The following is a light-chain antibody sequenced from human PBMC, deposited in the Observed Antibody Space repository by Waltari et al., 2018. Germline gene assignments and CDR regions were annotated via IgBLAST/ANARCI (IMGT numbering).Light chain of an antibody. V-gene: IGLV2-14*01. J-gene: IGLJ1*01. CDR1: DSDVGAYDF. CDR3: SSYTTSSAPGV. Sequence: QSALTQPASVSGSPGQSITISCSGTDSDVGAYDFVSWYQQHPGKAPHLLIYEVSNRPAGMSNLFSASKSGNTAALTISGLQAEDEADYYCSSYTTSSAPGVFGTGTRVTVL. CDR2: EVS.